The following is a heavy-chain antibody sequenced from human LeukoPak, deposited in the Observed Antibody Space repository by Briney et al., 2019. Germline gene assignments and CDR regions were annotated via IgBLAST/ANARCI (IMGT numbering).Heavy chain of an antibody. J-gene: IGHJ4*02. D-gene: IGHD3-3*01. V-gene: IGHV3-23*01. CDR2: ISGSGGST. Sequence: GGSLRLSCAASGFTFSSYAMSWVRQAPGKGLEWVSAISGSGGSTYYADSVKGRFTISRDNSKSTLYLQMNSLRAEDTAVYYCAKLITYDFWSGHDYWGQGTLVTVSS. CDR1: GFTFSSYA. CDR3: AKLITYDFWSGHDY.